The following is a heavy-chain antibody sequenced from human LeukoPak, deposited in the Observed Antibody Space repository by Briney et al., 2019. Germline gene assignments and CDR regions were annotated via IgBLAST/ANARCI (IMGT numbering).Heavy chain of an antibody. D-gene: IGHD4-11*01. J-gene: IGHJ4*02. CDR3: AKDAQRGFDYSNSLEY. V-gene: IGHV3-33*06. CDR2: IWSDGTNK. CDR1: GFTFSHYG. Sequence: GGSLRLSCAAAGFTFSHYGMHWVRQAPGKGLEWVAVIWSDGTNKYYAESVKGRFTISRDDSGNTVYLQVNSLRPEDTGVYYCAKDAQRGFDYSNSLEYWGQGTPVTVST.